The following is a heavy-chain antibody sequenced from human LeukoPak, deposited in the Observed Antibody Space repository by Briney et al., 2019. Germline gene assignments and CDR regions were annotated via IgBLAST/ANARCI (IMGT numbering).Heavy chain of an antibody. J-gene: IGHJ6*03. CDR2: IYYSGST. D-gene: IGHD2-15*01. V-gene: IGHV4-59*01. CDR3: ARDPVGNYMDV. CDR1: GGSISSYY. Sequence: SETLSLTCTVSGGSISSYYWSWIRQPPGKGLEWIGYIYYSGSTNYNPSLKSRVTISVDTSKNQFSLKLSSVTAADTAVYYCARDPVGNYMDVWGKGTTDTVSS.